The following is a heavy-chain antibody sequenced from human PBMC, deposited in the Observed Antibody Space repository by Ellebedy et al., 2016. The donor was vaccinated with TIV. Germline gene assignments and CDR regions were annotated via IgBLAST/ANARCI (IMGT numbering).Heavy chain of an antibody. CDR1: GYTFTGYY. CDR3: ARAIGDCSSTSCYTGGYYYYGMDV. Sequence: ASVKVSXXTSGYTFTGYYMHWVRQAPGQGLEWMGWINPNSGGTNYAQKFQGRVTMTRDTSISTAYMELSRLRSDDTAVYYCARAIGDCSSTSCYTGGYYYYGMDVWGQGTTVTVSS. D-gene: IGHD2-2*02. J-gene: IGHJ6*02. CDR2: INPNSGGT. V-gene: IGHV1-2*02.